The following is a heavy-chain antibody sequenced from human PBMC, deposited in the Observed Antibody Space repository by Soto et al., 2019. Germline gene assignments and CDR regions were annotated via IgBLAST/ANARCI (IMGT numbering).Heavy chain of an antibody. V-gene: IGHV1-69*01. D-gene: IGHD6-19*01. J-gene: IGHJ6*02. CDR1: RVAFSKFI. CDR3: AKVRYSSPMGYYYGMDV. CDR2: IIPIFGTA. Sequence: QAQLEQSGGEVKKPGSSVKVSCKASRVAFSKFIVTWVRQAPGLGLEWVGGIIPIFGTANYAQKFQGRVTITADESTSTSYMEVNSLRSEDTAVYYGAKVRYSSPMGYYYGMDVWGQGTTVTVSS.